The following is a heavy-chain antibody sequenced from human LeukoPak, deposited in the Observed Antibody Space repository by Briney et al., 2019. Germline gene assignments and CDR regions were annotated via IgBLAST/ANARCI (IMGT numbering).Heavy chain of an antibody. Sequence: SVKVSCKASGYTFTSYGTSWVRQAPGQGLEWMGRIIPILGIANYAQKFQGRVTITADKSTSTAYMELSSLRSEDTAVYYCASRTTVVDYWGQGTLVTVSS. CDR3: ASRTTVVDY. CDR1: GYTFTSYG. J-gene: IGHJ4*02. CDR2: IIPILGIA. V-gene: IGHV1-69*04. D-gene: IGHD4-23*01.